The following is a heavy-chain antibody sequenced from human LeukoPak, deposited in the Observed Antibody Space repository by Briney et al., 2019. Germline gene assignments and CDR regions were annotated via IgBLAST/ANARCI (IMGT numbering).Heavy chain of an antibody. D-gene: IGHD4-11*01. V-gene: IGHV3-48*03. CDR3: AKYSTTVAYDY. Sequence: PGGSLRLSCAASGFTFDAYEINWVRQAPGKGLEWVSYISGSGRTIYYADSVKGRFTISWDNAKNSVYLQMNRLRAEDTAVYYCAKYSTTVAYDYWGQGTLVTVSS. CDR2: ISGSGRTI. J-gene: IGHJ4*02. CDR1: GFTFDAYE.